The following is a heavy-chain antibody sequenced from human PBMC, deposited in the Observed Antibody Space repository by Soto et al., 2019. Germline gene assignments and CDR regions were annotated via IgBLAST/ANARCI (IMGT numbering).Heavy chain of an antibody. J-gene: IGHJ6*02. Sequence: GGSLRLSCAASGFTFSSYAMSWVRQAPGKGLEWVSAISDSGGSTYYADSVKGRFTISRDNSKNTLYLQMNSLRAEDTAVYYCARGEGRYYDIFGGVPDYGMDVWGQGTTVTVSS. D-gene: IGHD3-9*01. CDR1: GFTFSSYA. CDR2: ISDSGGST. CDR3: ARGEGRYYDIFGGVPDYGMDV. V-gene: IGHV3-23*01.